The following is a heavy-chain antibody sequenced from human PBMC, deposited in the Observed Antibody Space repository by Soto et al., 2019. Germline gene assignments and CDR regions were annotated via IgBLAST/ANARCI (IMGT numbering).Heavy chain of an antibody. J-gene: IGHJ4*02. Sequence: QVQLVESGGGVVQPGRSLRLSCAASGFTFSSYGMHWVRQAPGKGLEWVAVISYDGSNKYYADSVKGRFTISRDNSKNTLYLQMNSLRAEDTAVYYCAKRANAYYYDSSGLPDYWGQGTLVTVSS. CDR1: GFTFSSYG. D-gene: IGHD3-22*01. CDR3: AKRANAYYYDSSGLPDY. CDR2: ISYDGSNK. V-gene: IGHV3-30*18.